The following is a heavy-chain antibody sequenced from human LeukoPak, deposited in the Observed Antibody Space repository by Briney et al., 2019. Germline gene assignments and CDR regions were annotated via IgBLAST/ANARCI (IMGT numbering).Heavy chain of an antibody. CDR3: ARDCKAVAGTSHEGFDY. J-gene: IGHJ4*02. V-gene: IGHV3-11*05. D-gene: IGHD6-19*01. CDR2: ISSSSSYT. Sequence: PGGSLRLSCAASGFTFSDYYMSWIRQAPGKGLEWVSFISSSSSYTNYADSVKGRFTISRDNAKNSLYLQVNSLRAEDTAVYYCARDCKAVAGTSHEGFDYWGQGTLVTVSS. CDR1: GFTFSDYY.